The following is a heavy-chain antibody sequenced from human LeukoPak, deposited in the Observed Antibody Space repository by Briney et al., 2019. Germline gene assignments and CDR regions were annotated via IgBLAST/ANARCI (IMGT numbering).Heavy chain of an antibody. J-gene: IGHJ5*02. V-gene: IGHV3-23*01. D-gene: IGHD1-26*01. Sequence: PGGSLRLSCAASGFTFSSYAMSWVRQAPGKGLEWVSAISGSGGSTYYADSVKGRFTISRDNSKNTLYLQMNSLRAEDTAVYYCAKRTTPNSGSYYNWFDPWGQGTLVTVSS. CDR2: ISGSGGST. CDR3: AKRTTPNSGSYYNWFDP. CDR1: GFTFSSYA.